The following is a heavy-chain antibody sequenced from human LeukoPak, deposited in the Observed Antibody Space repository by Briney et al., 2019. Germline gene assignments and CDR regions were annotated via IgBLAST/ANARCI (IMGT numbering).Heavy chain of an antibody. J-gene: IGHJ4*02. Sequence: GGSLRLSCAASGFVFSTYWMTWVRQARGKGLEWVANINLDGTEEHYVDSSLKGRFTISRDNAKNSLYLQMTSLRVEDTAVYYCASGRHDFLHWGQGTLVTVSS. D-gene: IGHD3/OR15-3a*01. V-gene: IGHV3-7*01. CDR2: INLDGTEE. CDR3: ASGRHDFLH. CDR1: GFVFSTYW.